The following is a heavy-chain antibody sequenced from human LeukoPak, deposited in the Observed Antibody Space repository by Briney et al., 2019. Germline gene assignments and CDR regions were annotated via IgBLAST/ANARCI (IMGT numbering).Heavy chain of an antibody. Sequence: GRSLRLSCAASGFTFDKYAMHWVRQAPGKGLEWVASVSWNSGSIGYADSVKGRFTISRDNSKNTLYLQMNSLRAEDTAVYYCARDYYGSAHGAFDIWGQGTMVTVSS. D-gene: IGHD3-10*01. CDR3: ARDYYGSAHGAFDI. J-gene: IGHJ3*02. CDR2: VSWNSGSI. CDR1: GFTFDKYA. V-gene: IGHV3-9*01.